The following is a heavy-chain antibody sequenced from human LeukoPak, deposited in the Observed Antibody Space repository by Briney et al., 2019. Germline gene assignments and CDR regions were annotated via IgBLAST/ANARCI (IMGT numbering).Heavy chain of an antibody. J-gene: IGHJ4*02. CDR1: GYNFTGYH. D-gene: IGHD2-15*01. CDR2: INPNSGGT. V-gene: IGHV1-2*02. Sequence: ASVRVSCKASGYNFTGYHIHWVRQAPGQGLEWMGWINPNSGGTNYAQKFQGRVTMTRDTSISTAYMELSRLRSDDTAVYYCARAAVNGGRSDYWGQGTLVTVSS. CDR3: ARAAVNGGRSDY.